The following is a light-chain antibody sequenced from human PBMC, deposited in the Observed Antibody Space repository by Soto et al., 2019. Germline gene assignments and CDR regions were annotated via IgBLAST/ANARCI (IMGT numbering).Light chain of an antibody. Sequence: QSALTQPASVSASPGQSITISCTGTSSDVGGYNYVSWYQQHPGKAPKLIIYEVNNRPSGVSNRFSGSKSGNTAFLTISGLQPEDEADYYCTSYTSRNTYFFGSGTKVTVL. J-gene: IGLJ1*01. CDR2: EVN. CDR3: TSYTSRNTYF. V-gene: IGLV2-14*01. CDR1: SSDVGGYNY.